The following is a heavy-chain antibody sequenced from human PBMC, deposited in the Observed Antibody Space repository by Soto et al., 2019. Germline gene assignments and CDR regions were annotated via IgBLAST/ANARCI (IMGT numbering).Heavy chain of an antibody. J-gene: IGHJ5*02. CDR3: ARTRRGAQRGWFDP. CDR1: GFTFSSYS. V-gene: IGHV3-21*01. CDR2: ISSSSSYI. D-gene: IGHD1-26*01. Sequence: PGWSLRLSCAASGFTFSSYSMNWVRQAPGKGLEWVSSISSSSSYIYYADSVKGRFTISRDNAKNSLYLQMNSLRAEDTAVYYCARTRRGAQRGWFDPWGQGTLVTVSS.